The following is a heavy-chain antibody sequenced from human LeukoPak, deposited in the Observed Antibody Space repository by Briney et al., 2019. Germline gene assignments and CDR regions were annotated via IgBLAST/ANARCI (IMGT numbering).Heavy chain of an antibody. CDR3: AKDWGLRFLEWAFDY. V-gene: IGHV3-33*06. J-gene: IGHJ4*02. CDR2: IWYDGSNK. D-gene: IGHD3-3*01. Sequence: GRSLRLSCAASGFTFSSYGMHWVRQAPGKGLEGVAVIWYDGSNKYYADSVKGRFTISRDNSKNTLYLQMNSLRAEDTAVYYCAKDWGLRFLEWAFDYWGQGTLVTVSS. CDR1: GFTFSSYG.